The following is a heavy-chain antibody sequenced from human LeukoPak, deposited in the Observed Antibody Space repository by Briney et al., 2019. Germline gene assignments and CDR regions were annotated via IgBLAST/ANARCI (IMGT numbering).Heavy chain of an antibody. CDR2: ISWNSGSI. CDR3: AKDHTSYGSGSENWFDP. D-gene: IGHD3-10*01. V-gene: IGHV3-9*01. J-gene: IGHJ5*02. Sequence: ALRLSCAASGFTFDDYAMHWVRQAPGQGLEWVSGISWNSGSIGYADSVKGRFTISRDNAKNSLYLQMNSLRAEDTALYYCAKDHTSYGSGSENWFDPWGQGTLVTVSS. CDR1: GFTFDDYA.